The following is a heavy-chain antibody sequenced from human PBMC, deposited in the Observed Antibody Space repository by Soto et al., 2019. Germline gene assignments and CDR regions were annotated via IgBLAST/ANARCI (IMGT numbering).Heavy chain of an antibody. CDR3: ARETYGDYVGYFDP. V-gene: IGHV4-30-4*01. CDR2: IYFRGST. D-gene: IGHD4-17*01. Sequence: PSETLSLTCTLSAASTSSDEYYWSWLRQPPGKGLEYIAYIYFRGSTDYNPSLKSRVTISVDRSKNQFSLKVRSVTAADTAVYYCARETYGDYVGYFDPWGQGIQVTVSS. J-gene: IGHJ5*02. CDR1: AASTSSDEYY.